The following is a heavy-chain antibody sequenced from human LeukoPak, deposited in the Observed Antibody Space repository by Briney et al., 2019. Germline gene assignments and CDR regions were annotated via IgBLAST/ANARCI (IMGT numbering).Heavy chain of an antibody. V-gene: IGHV4-34*01. CDR2: INHSGST. J-gene: IGHJ3*02. CDR1: GGSFSGYY. Sequence: PSETLSLTCAVYGGSFSGYYWSWIRQPPGKGLEWIGEINHSGSTNYNPSLKSRVTISVDTSKNQFSLKLSSVTAADTAVYYCARAPAYCSSTSCYKAFDIWGQGTMVTVSS. CDR3: ARAPAYCSSTSCYKAFDI. D-gene: IGHD2-2*02.